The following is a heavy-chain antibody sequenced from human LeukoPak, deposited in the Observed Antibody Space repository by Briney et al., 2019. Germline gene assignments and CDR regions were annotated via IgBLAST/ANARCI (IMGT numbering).Heavy chain of an antibody. D-gene: IGHD1-7*01. V-gene: IGHV3-15*04. CDR3: TTDEDWNYARKDV. CDR1: GFTFNYAW. CDR2: TVSEIDGGTT. Sequence: PGGSLRLSCAASGFTFNYAWMSWVRQVPGKGLEWVGQTVSEIDGGTTDYATPVKGRFTISRDDSKSTLYLQMNSLKIEDTAVYYCTTDEDWNYARKDVWGQGATVIVSS. J-gene: IGHJ6*02.